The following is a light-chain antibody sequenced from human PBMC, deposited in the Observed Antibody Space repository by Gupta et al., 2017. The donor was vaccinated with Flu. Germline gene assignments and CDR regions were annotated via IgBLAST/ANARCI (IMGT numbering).Light chain of an antibody. CDR2: GAS. CDR1: QSVSSSY. V-gene: IGKV3-20*01. CDR3: QQYGSSPQS. Sequence: IVLTQSPGTLSLSPGERATLSCRASQSVSSSYLAWYQQKPGQAPRLLIYGASSRATGIPDRCSGSGSGTDFTLTISRLEPEDVAVYYCQQYGSSPQSFGQGTKLEIK. J-gene: IGKJ2*03.